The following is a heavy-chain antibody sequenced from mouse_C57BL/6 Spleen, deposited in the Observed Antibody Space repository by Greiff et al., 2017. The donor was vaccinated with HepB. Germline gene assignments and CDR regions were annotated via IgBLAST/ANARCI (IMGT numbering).Heavy chain of an antibody. J-gene: IGHJ3*01. CDR3: ARAGDDYDGGAWFAY. V-gene: IGHV3-6*01. CDR2: ISYDGSN. D-gene: IGHD2-4*01. Sequence: EVQLQESGPGLVKPSQSLSLTCSVTGYSITSGYYWNWIRQFPGNKLEWMGYISYDGSNNYNPSLKNRISITRDTSKNQFFLKLNSVTTEDTATYYCARAGDDYDGGAWFAYWGQGTLVTVSA. CDR1: GYSITSGYY.